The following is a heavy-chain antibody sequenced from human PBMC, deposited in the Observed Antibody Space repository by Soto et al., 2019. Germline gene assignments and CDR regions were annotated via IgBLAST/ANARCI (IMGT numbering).Heavy chain of an antibody. CDR1: GGSFSGYY. D-gene: IGHD3-9*01. V-gene: IGHV4-34*01. CDR3: ARGPLLRYFD. CDR2: INHSGST. J-gene: IGHJ4*02. Sequence: SEPLSLTCAVYGGSFSGYYWSWIRQPPGKGLEWIGEINHSGSTNYNPSLKSRVTISVDTSKNQFSLKLSSVTAADTAVYYCARGPLLRYFDWGQGTLVTSPQ.